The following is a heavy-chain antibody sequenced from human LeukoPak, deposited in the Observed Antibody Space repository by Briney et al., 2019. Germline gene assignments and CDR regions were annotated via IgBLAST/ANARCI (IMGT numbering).Heavy chain of an antibody. CDR2: FNHSGST. V-gene: IGHV4-34*01. J-gene: IGHJ4*02. Sequence: SETLSLTCAVYGEFFSGYYWIWIRQPPGKALEGFGKFNHSGSTNYNTSLKSRVTNPVDTPKNQFFLKQNPVNAADTAVYYCARGGLRYFDWLLRTYYFDYWGQGTLVTVSS. CDR1: GEFFSGYY. D-gene: IGHD3-9*01. CDR3: ARGGLRYFDWLLRTYYFDY.